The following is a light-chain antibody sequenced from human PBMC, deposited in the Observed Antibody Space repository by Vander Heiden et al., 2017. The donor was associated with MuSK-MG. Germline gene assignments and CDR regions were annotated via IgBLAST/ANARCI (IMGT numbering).Light chain of an antibody. Sequence: AIQITQSPSSLSASVGDSVTITCRASQDISSDLGWYQQRPGKAPNLLIYAASSPQKGVPAGFSGSGSGTNFTLTISSLQPEDFATYYCLQDNSYPFTFGPGSKVEIK. J-gene: IGKJ3*01. CDR3: LQDNSYPFT. CDR2: AAS. CDR1: QDISSD. V-gene: IGKV1-6*01.